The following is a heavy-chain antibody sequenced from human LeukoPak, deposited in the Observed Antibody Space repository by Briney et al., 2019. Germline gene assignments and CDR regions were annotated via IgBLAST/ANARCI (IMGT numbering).Heavy chain of an antibody. Sequence: SETLSLTCTVSGGSISSTSYYWGWIRQPPGRGLEWIGSIYYSGSAYYNPSLRSRVTISVDTSKNQFSLKLISVTAAGTAVYYCGRDDSMAIDYWGQGTLVTASS. CDR2: IYYSGSA. D-gene: IGHD2/OR15-2a*01. J-gene: IGHJ4*02. CDR1: GGSISSTSYY. CDR3: GRDDSMAIDY. V-gene: IGHV4-39*07.